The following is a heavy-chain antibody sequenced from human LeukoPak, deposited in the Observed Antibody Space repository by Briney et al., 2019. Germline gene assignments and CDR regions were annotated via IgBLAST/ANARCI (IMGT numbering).Heavy chain of an antibody. J-gene: IGHJ4*02. CDR2: INTNTGNP. CDR3: ARGVSQLWTYYFDY. D-gene: IGHD5-18*01. Sequence: ASVKVSCKASGYTFTSYAMNWVRQAPGQGLEWMGWINTNTGNPTYAQGFTGRFVFSLDTSVSTAYLQISSLKAEDTALYYCARGVSQLWTYYFDYWGQGTLVTVSS. CDR1: GYTFTSYA. V-gene: IGHV7-4-1*02.